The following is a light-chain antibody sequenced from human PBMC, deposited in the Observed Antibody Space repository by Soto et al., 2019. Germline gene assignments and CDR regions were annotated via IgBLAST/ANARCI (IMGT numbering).Light chain of an antibody. V-gene: IGKV2-28*01. CDR2: LGS. J-gene: IGKJ4*01. CDR3: MQALQTPLT. CDR1: QSLLHSNGYNY. Sequence: DIVMTQSPLSLPVTPGEPASISCSSSQSLLHSNGYNYLDWYLQKPGQSPQLLIYLGSNRASGVLDRFSGSGSGTDFTLKISRVEAEDVGVYYWMQALQTPLTLGGGTKVEIK.